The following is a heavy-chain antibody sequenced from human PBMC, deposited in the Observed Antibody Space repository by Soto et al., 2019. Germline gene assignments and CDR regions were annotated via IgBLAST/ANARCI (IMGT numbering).Heavy chain of an antibody. Sequence: QVQLVESGGGVAQTGRSLRLSCSASGVTLRDYGMHWVRQAPGKGLEWVADISYDAASEHYADSVKGRFSISRDNSNKTVSLPMNRLGPGDKGVYFWARESGSPQPGVIYFWGQGNLVT. J-gene: IGHJ4*02. CDR1: GVTLRDYG. CDR3: ARESGSPQPGVIYF. CDR2: ISYDAASE. V-gene: IGHV3-30*03. D-gene: IGHD2-2*01.